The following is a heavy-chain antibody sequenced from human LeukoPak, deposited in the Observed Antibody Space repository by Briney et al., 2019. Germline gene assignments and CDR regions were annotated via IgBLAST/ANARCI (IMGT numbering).Heavy chain of an antibody. J-gene: IGHJ5*02. CDR1: GYTFTSYD. D-gene: IGHD3-10*01. CDR3: ARGVSSLWFGGKLTRYNWFDP. V-gene: IGHV1-8*01. Sequence: GASVKVSCKASGYTFTSYDINWVRQATGQGLEWMGWMNPNSGNTGYAQKFQGRVTMTRNTSISTAYMELSSLRSEDTAVYYCARGVSSLWFGGKLTRYNWFDPWGQGTLVTVSS. CDR2: MNPNSGNT.